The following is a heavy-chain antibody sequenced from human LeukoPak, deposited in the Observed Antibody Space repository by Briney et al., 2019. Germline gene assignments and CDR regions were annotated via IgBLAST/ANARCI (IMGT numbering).Heavy chain of an antibody. D-gene: IGHD2-2*02. CDR2: IYTSGST. CDR3: ARGPREPYQLLYLAPLKGDYYYYYMDV. V-gene: IGHV4-4*07. Sequence: SETLSLTCTVSGGYISSYYWSWIRQPAGKGLEWIGRIYTSGSTNYNPSLKSRVTMSVDTSKNQFSLKLSSVTAADTAVYYCARGPREPYQLLYLAPLKGDYYYYYMDVWGKGTTVTVSS. J-gene: IGHJ6*03. CDR1: GGYISSYY.